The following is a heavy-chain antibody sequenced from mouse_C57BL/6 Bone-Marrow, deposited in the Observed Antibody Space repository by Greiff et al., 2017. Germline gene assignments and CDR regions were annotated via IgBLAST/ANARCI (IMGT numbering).Heavy chain of an antibody. Sequence: QVQLQQPGAELVRPGSSVKLSCKASGYTFTSYWMHWVKQRPIQGLEWIGNIDPSDSETHYNQKFKDKATLTVDKSSSTAYMQLSSLTSEDSAVYYCARRGAQATGYFDYWGQGTTLTVSS. D-gene: IGHD3-2*02. CDR1: GYTFTSYW. J-gene: IGHJ2*01. V-gene: IGHV1-52*01. CDR2: IDPSDSET. CDR3: ARRGAQATGYFDY.